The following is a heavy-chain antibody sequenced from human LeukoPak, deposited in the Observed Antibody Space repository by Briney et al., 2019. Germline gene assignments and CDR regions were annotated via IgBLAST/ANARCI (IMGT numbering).Heavy chain of an antibody. D-gene: IGHD3-3*01. CDR3: ARRRATYYDFWSGYYDY. J-gene: IGHJ4*02. V-gene: IGHV4-34*01. CDR1: GGSFSGFY. CDR2: INHSGST. Sequence: SDTLSLTCAVYGGSFSGFYWSWIRQPPGKGLEWIGEINHSGSTNYNPSLKSRVTISVDTSKNQFSLKLSSVTAADTAVYYCARRRATYYDFWSGYYDYWGQGTLVTVSS.